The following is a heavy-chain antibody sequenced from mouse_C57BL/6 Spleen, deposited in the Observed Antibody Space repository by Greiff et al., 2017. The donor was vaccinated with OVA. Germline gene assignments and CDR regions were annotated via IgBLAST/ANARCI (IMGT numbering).Heavy chain of an antibody. CDR1: GYTFTDYY. V-gene: IGHV1-76*01. Sequence: QVQLQQSGAELVRPGASVKLSCKASGYTFTDYYINWVKQGPGQGLEWIARIYPGSGNTYYTEKFKGKATLTAEKSHSTAYMQLSSLTSEDSAVYFCARGSGSYYFDYWGQGTTLTVSS. CDR2: IYPGSGNT. CDR3: ARGSGSYYFDY. D-gene: IGHD3-2*02. J-gene: IGHJ2*01.